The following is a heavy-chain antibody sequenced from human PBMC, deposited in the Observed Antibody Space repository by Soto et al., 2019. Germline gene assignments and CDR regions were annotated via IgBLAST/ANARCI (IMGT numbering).Heavy chain of an antibody. Sequence: QVQLVESGGGVVQPGRSLRLSCAASGFTFSSYGMHWVRQAPGKGLEWVAVICYDGSNKYYADSVKGRFTISRDNSKNTLYLQMNSLRAEDTAVYYCARVHTGDGDFEYWGQGTLVNVSS. CDR3: ARVHTGDGDFEY. V-gene: IGHV3-33*01. CDR1: GFTFSSYG. CDR2: ICYDGSNK. J-gene: IGHJ4*02. D-gene: IGHD7-27*01.